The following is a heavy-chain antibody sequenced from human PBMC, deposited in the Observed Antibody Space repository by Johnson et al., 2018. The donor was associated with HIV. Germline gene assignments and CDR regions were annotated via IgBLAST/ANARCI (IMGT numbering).Heavy chain of an antibody. CDR1: GFTLSSNP. V-gene: IGHV3-30-3*01. CDR3: AKEGRGWALGAFDI. CDR2: ISHDGSNK. J-gene: IGHJ3*02. D-gene: IGHD1-26*01. Sequence: QVQLMESGGGVVQPGRSLRLSCAASGFTLSSNPLHWVRQAPGRGLEWLGLISHDGSNKYYAASVKGRFTISRDNSKNTLYLQMNSMRAGDTAVYYCAKEGRGWALGAFDIWGPGTMVTVSS.